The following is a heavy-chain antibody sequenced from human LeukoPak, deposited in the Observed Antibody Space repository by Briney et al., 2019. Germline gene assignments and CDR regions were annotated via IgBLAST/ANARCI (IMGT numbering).Heavy chain of an antibody. J-gene: IGHJ4*02. CDR3: AKGDSGDFYLDC. CDR1: GFPFSDYD. CDR2: ISSDGSDK. D-gene: IGHD2-21*01. Sequence: GSLLLSCAASGFPFSDYDIHWVRPAPGKGLEWVAVISSDGSDKSYADSVKGRFTISRDNSKNTLCLQLHSLSAEDTAVYYCAKGDSGDFYLDCWGQGTLVTVSS. V-gene: IGHV3-30*18.